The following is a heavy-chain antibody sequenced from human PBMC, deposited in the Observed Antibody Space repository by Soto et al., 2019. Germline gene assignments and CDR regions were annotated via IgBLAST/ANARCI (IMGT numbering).Heavy chain of an antibody. CDR3: ARDPGSYTQSRDGFDI. CDR2: ISSSSSYI. CDR1: GFTFSSYS. J-gene: IGHJ3*02. D-gene: IGHD1-26*01. V-gene: IGHV3-21*01. Sequence: EVQLVESGGGLVKPGGSLRLSCAASGFTFSSYSMNWVRQAPGKGLEWVSSISSSSSYIYYADSVKGRFTISRDNAKNSLYLQMNSLRAEDTAVYYCARDPGSYTQSRDGFDIWGQGTMVTVSS.